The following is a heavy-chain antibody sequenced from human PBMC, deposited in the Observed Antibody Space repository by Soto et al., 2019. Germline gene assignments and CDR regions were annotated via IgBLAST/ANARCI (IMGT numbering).Heavy chain of an antibody. CDR3: ARTEYDSFRDWFDP. D-gene: IGHD3-3*01. CDR2: INPNSGGT. V-gene: IGHV1-2*02. J-gene: IGHJ5*02. CDR1: GYTFTGYY. Sequence: GASVKVSCKASGYTFTGYYMHWVRQAPGQGLEWMGWINPNSGGTNYAQKFQGRVTMTRDTSISTAYMELSRLRSDDTAVYYCARTEYDSFRDWFDPWGQGTLVTVSS.